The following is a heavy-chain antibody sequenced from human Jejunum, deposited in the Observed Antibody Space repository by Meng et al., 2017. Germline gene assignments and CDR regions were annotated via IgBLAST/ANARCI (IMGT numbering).Heavy chain of an antibody. V-gene: IGHV4-39*01. Sequence: QLQVQESGPGLVKPSETLSRTCTVSGGSINTNTYYWDWLRQPPGKGMEWIGSVYYTGRTFYNPSLKSRVTISLDTSKNQFSLNLRSVAAADTAVYYCARAKVTPMGYWFDPWGQGTLVTVSS. D-gene: IGHD2-21*02. CDR3: ARAKVTPMGYWFDP. J-gene: IGHJ5*02. CDR2: VYYTGRT. CDR1: GGSINTNTYY.